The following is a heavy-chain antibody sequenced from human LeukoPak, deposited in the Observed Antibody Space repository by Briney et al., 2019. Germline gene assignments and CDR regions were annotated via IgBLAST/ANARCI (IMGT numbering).Heavy chain of an antibody. CDR3: ARVARLPYGDYFWGYYYYMDV. V-gene: IGHV3-20*04. D-gene: IGHD4-17*01. CDR2: INWNGGST. Sequence: GGSLRLSCAASGFTFTSYEMNWVRQAPGQGLEWVSGINWNGGSTGYADSVKGRFTISRDNAKNSLYLQMNSLRAEDTALYYCARVARLPYGDYFWGYYYYMDVWGKGTTVTVSS. J-gene: IGHJ6*03. CDR1: GFTFTSYE.